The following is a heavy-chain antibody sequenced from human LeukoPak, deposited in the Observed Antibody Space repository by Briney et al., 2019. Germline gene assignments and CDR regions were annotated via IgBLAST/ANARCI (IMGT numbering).Heavy chain of an antibody. V-gene: IGHV3-21*01. Sequence: GGSLRLSCAASGFTFSSYSMNWVRQAPGEGLEWVSSISSSSSYIYYADSVKGRFTISRDNAKNSLYLQMNSLRAEDTAVYYCASSHSGSYYIDYWGQGTLVTVSS. J-gene: IGHJ4*02. D-gene: IGHD1-26*01. CDR1: GFTFSSYS. CDR2: ISSSSSYI. CDR3: ASSHSGSYYIDY.